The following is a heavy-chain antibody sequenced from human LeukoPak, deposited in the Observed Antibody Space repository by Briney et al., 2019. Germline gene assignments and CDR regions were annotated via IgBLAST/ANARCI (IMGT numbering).Heavy chain of an antibody. Sequence: SETLSLTCAVSGGSISSNNWWIWVRQSPEKGLEWIGEIYHDGSTNYNPSLKSRVTISVDTSKNQFSLKLSSVTAADTAVYYCAVEFLGYGSGSYFDYWGQGTLVTVSS. D-gene: IGHD3-10*01. V-gene: IGHV4-4*02. CDR2: IYHDGST. J-gene: IGHJ4*02. CDR3: AVEFLGYGSGSYFDY. CDR1: GGSISSNNW.